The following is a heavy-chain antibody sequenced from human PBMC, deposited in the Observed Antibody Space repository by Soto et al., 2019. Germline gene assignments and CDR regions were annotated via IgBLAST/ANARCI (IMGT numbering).Heavy chain of an antibody. CDR1: GFTFSTYG. V-gene: IGHV3-30*18. CDR2: ISYDGSNK. CDR3: AKAETSGYDVLYAFDV. J-gene: IGHJ3*01. Sequence: GGSLRLSCAASGFTFSTYGMHWVRQAPGKGLEWVAVISYDGSNKYYADSVQGRFTITRDNSKNTVYLHMNSRRAEETAVYYCAKAETSGYDVLYAFDVWGQGTMVTVSS. D-gene: IGHD5-12*01.